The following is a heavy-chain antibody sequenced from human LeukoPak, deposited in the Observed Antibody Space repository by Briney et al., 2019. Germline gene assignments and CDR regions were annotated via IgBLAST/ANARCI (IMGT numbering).Heavy chain of an antibody. V-gene: IGHV4-59*08. J-gene: IGHJ2*01. CDR1: CGSISTHY. CDR3: ARCGSLTYWYFDL. CDR2: IYYGGST. D-gene: IGHD1-26*01. Sequence: PSETLSLTCTVSCGSISTHYWSWIRQPPGNGPELIGYIYYGGSTNHNPSLESRVTMSVDTSNNQFSLKLTSVTAADTAVYYCARCGSLTYWYFDLWGRGALVTASS.